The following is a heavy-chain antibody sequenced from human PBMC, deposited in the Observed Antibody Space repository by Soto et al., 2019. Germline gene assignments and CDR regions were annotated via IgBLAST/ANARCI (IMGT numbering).Heavy chain of an antibody. CDR3: ARGRRFLEWFRSWFDP. Sequence: QVQLQQWGAGLLKPSETLSLTCAVYGGSFSGYYWSWIRQPPGKGLEWIGEINHSGSTNYNPSLKSRVTISVDPVKDQFLLRVRSVAAADTAVYYCARGRRFLEWFRSWFDPWGQGTLVTVSS. CDR1: GGSFSGYY. V-gene: IGHV4-34*01. CDR2: INHSGST. J-gene: IGHJ5*02. D-gene: IGHD3-3*01.